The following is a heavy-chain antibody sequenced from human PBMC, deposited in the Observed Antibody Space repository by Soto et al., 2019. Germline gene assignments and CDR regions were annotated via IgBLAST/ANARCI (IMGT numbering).Heavy chain of an antibody. V-gene: IGHV4-34*01. D-gene: IGHD6-19*01. CDR1: GGSFSGYY. CDR2: INHSRST. J-gene: IGHJ6*02. Sequence: SETLSLTCAVYGGSFSGYYWSWIRQPPGKGLEWIGEINHSRSTNYNPSLKSRVTISVDTSKNQFSLKLSSVTAADTAVYHCARVRIAGAGTLNYYYYAMDVWGQGTTVTVSS. CDR3: ARVRIAGAGTLNYYYYAMDV.